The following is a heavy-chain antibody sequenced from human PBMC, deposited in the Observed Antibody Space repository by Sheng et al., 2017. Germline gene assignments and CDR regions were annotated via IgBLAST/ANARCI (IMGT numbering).Heavy chain of an antibody. CDR1: GSSVSTASF. J-gene: IGHJ4*02. V-gene: IGHV4-38-2*02. Sequence: QVQLQESGPGLAKPSETLSLSCSVSGSSVSTASFWGCIRQPPGEGLQWIGNIYRSGTPFYNPSLKSRVIISRDTSKNQLSLNVTSVTAADTAVYFCARGHTVMGNHFDSWGQGTLVTVSS. D-gene: IGHD5-18*01. CDR2: IYRSGTP. CDR3: ARGHTVMGNHFDS.